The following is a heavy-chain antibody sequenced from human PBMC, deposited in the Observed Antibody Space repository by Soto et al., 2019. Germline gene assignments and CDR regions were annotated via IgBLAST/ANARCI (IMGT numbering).Heavy chain of an antibody. D-gene: IGHD2-15*01. V-gene: IGHV1-18*01. CDR2: ISAYNGNT. J-gene: IGHJ4*02. Sequence: ASVKVSCKASGYTFTSYAISWVRQAPGQGLEWMGWISAYNGNTNYAQKLQGRVTMTTDTSTSTAYMELRSLRSDDTAVYFCAREAPRYCSGGSCYSGREYWGQGTLVTVSS. CDR1: GYTFTSYA. CDR3: AREAPRYCSGGSCYSGREY.